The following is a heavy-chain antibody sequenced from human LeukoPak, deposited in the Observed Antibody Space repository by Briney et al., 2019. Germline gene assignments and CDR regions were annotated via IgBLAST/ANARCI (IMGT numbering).Heavy chain of an antibody. Sequence: PSETLSLTCTVSGGSISSYYWSWIRQPPGKGLEWIGYIYYSGSTNYNPSLKSRVTISVDTSKNQFSLKLSSVTAADTAVYYCAREWEVPNWFDPWGQGTLVTVSS. D-gene: IGHD1-26*01. CDR2: IYYSGST. J-gene: IGHJ5*02. CDR1: GGSISSYY. V-gene: IGHV4-59*01. CDR3: AREWEVPNWFDP.